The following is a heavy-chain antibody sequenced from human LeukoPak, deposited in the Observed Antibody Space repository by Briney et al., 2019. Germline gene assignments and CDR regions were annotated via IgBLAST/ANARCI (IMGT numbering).Heavy chain of an antibody. Sequence: SETLSLTCTVSGGSISSYYWSWVRQPPGKGLEWIGFVYYTGSTNYNPSLKSRVTISVDTSKNQFSLKLSSVTAADTAVYYCARGRGYSSSSRWFDPWGQGTLVTVSS. D-gene: IGHD6-6*01. J-gene: IGHJ5*02. CDR3: ARGRGYSSSSRWFDP. CDR1: GGSISSYY. CDR2: VYYTGST. V-gene: IGHV4-59*12.